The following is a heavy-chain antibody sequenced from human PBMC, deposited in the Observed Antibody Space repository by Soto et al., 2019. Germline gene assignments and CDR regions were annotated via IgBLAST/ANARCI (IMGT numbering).Heavy chain of an antibody. D-gene: IGHD1-1*01. CDR1: GGSFSGYY. Sequence: PSETLSLACAVYGGSFSGYYWTWIRQPPGTGLEWIGEINHSGSTNYNSSLKSRVTISVDTSKNQFSLKLTSVTAADTAVYYCARDNIPGLFAYWGQGTLVTVSS. J-gene: IGHJ4*02. CDR2: INHSGST. CDR3: ARDNIPGLFAY. V-gene: IGHV4-34*01.